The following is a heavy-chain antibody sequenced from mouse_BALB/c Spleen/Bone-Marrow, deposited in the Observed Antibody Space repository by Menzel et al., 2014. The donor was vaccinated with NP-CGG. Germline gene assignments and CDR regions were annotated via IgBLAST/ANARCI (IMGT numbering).Heavy chain of an antibody. CDR3: TKILRLRKYFNV. J-gene: IGHJ1*01. Sequence: EVQLVESGGGLVKPGGSLKLSCAASGFTLSGYNMSWVRQTPEKRLEWVATISSGGSYTYYLDSVKGRFTISRDNAENTLYLQMSSLKTEDTAMYYCTKILRLRKYFNVWGAGTTVTVSS. D-gene: IGHD1-2*01. CDR1: GFTLSGYN. CDR2: ISSGGSYT. V-gene: IGHV5-6-4*01.